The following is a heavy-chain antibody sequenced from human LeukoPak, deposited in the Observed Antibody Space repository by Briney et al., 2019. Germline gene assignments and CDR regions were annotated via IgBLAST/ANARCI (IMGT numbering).Heavy chain of an antibody. CDR1: GYTFAGYY. CDR3: ARARYGDSIDY. D-gene: IGHD4-17*01. J-gene: IGHJ4*02. CDR2: INPNSGGT. V-gene: IGHV1-2*02. Sequence: ASVKVSCKASGYTFAGYYMHWVRQAPGQGLEWMGWINPNSGGTNYAQKFQGRATMTRDTSISTAYMELSRLRSDDTAVYYCARARYGDSIDYWGQGTLVTVSS.